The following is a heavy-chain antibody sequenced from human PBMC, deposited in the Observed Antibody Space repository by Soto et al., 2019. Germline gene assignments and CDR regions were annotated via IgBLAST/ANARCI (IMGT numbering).Heavy chain of an antibody. V-gene: IGHV2-26*01. D-gene: IGHD3-10*01. CDR2: IFSNDEK. J-gene: IGHJ4*02. Sequence: QVTLKESGPVLVKPTETLTLTCTVSGFSLSNARMGVSWIRQPPGKALEWLAHIFSNDEKSYSTSLKSRPTISKDTSKSQVVLTMTNMDPVDTATYYCARIGGSLLWFGELFQFDYWGQGTLVTVSS. CDR1: GFSLSNARMG. CDR3: ARIGGSLLWFGELFQFDY.